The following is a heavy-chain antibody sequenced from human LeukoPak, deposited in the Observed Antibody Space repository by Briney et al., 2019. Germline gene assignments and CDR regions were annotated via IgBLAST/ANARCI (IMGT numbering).Heavy chain of an antibody. V-gene: IGHV4-39*07. Sequence: PSETLSLTCSISGGSFSSGYYCWGWVRQPPGKGLEWIGTLCYSGNIYYNPSLKSPVTISIDTSKNQFFLRLTSVTAADTAVYYCARGVDSSGYYFDYWGQGTLVTVSS. CDR1: GGSFSSGYYC. CDR2: LCYSGNI. CDR3: ARGVDSSGYYFDY. J-gene: IGHJ4*02. D-gene: IGHD3-22*01.